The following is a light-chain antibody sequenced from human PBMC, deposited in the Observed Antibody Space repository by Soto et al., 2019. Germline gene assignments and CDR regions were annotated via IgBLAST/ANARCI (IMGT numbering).Light chain of an antibody. V-gene: IGKV4-1*01. CDR2: WAS. Sequence: DIVMTQSPDSLAVSLGERATISCKSSQSVLYSSNNNNYLAWYQQKPGQPPKLLIYWASTRESGVPDRFSGSGFGTDFTLTISSLQAEDVAVYYCHTYHRYSLHTFGQGTKVDIK. CDR1: QSVLYSSNNNNY. CDR3: HTYHRYSLHT. J-gene: IGKJ2*01.